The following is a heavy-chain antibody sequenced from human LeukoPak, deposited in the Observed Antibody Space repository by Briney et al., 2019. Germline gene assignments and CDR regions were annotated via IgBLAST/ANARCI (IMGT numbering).Heavy chain of an antibody. Sequence: SETLSLTCTVSGGSISSGDYYWSWIRQPPGKGLEWIGYIYYSGSTNYNPSLKSRVTISVDTSKNQFSLKLNSVTAADTAVYYCARAPHWDRPFDYRGQGILVTVSS. V-gene: IGHV4-61*08. CDR3: ARAPHWDRPFDY. J-gene: IGHJ4*02. CDR1: GGSISSGDYY. CDR2: IYYSGST. D-gene: IGHD7-27*01.